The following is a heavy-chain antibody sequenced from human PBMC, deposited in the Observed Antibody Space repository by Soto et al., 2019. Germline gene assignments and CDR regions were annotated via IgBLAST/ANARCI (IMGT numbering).Heavy chain of an antibody. Sequence: GTLDLTCTVSGVSTDTFFWSWIRPSPGEGLEWIGFVYDSENTDYSPSLKSRVTISLDTSKRQFSLKLASVTPEDTAVYYCARDRNNWNDDGLGAFDIWGQGTMVHVSS. CDR1: GVSTDTFF. CDR2: VYDSENT. CDR3: ARDRNNWNDDGLGAFDI. J-gene: IGHJ3*02. V-gene: IGHV4-59*01. D-gene: IGHD1-1*01.